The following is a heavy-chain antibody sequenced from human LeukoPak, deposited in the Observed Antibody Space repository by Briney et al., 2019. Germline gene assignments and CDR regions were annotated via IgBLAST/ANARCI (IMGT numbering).Heavy chain of an antibody. Sequence: SETLSLTCAVYGGSFSGYYWSWIRQPPGKGLEWIGEINHSGSTNYNPSLKSRVTISVDTSKNQFSLKLSSVTAADTAVYYCARGSEYSSSWYLPFDYWGQGTLVTVSS. CDR1: GGSFSGYY. CDR3: ARGSEYSSSWYLPFDY. D-gene: IGHD6-13*01. CDR2: INHSGST. V-gene: IGHV4-34*01. J-gene: IGHJ4*02.